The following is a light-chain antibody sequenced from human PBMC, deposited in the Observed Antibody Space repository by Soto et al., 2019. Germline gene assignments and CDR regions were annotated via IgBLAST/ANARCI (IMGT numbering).Light chain of an antibody. CDR3: QQYLSTPPT. Sequence: DIVMTQSPDSLAVSLGERATINCKSTQSVLYSSNNKNYLAWYQQKPGQPPKLLIYWASTRGSGVPDRFSGSGSGTVFTLTISSLQAEDVAVYYCQQYLSTPPTFGQGTNLEIK. CDR2: WAS. J-gene: IGKJ2*01. V-gene: IGKV4-1*01. CDR1: QSVLYSSNNKNY.